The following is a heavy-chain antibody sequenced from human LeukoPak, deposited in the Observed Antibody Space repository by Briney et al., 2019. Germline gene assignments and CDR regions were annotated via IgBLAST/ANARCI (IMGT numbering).Heavy chain of an antibody. Sequence: SVKVSCKASGGTFSSYAISWVRQAPGQGLEWMGRIIPILGIANYAQKFQGRVTITADKSTSTAYMELSSLRSEDTAVYYCARASYYYDSSGPKKNAFDIWGQGTMVTVSS. CDR1: GGTFSSYA. CDR3: ARASYYYDSSGPKKNAFDI. J-gene: IGHJ3*02. CDR2: IIPILGIA. D-gene: IGHD3-22*01. V-gene: IGHV1-69*04.